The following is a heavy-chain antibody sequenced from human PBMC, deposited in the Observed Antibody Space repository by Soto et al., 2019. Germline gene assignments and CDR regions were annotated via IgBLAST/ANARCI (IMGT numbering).Heavy chain of an antibody. D-gene: IGHD3-9*01. V-gene: IGHV1-69*01. Sequence: QVQLVQSGAEVKKPGSSVKVSCKASGGTFSSYAISWVRQAPGQGLEWMGGIIPIFGTANYAQKFQGRVTITADESTSTAYMELSSLRSEDTTVYYCARGRPALTGYYIGYFDYWGQGTLVTVSS. J-gene: IGHJ4*02. CDR2: IIPIFGTA. CDR3: ARGRPALTGYYIGYFDY. CDR1: GGTFSSYA.